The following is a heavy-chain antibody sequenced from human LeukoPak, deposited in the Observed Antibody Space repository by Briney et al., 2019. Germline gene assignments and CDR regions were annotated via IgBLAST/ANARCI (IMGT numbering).Heavy chain of an antibody. D-gene: IGHD3-10*01. Sequence: ASVTVSCKASGYTFTVYYMHWVRQAPGVGVRWMGWISPNNGDTNYAEDFQGRVTMTRDTSIRTAYMELTRLTLNDTAVYYCVRSPIGASAYWGRGTLVTVSS. J-gene: IGHJ4*02. CDR3: VRSPIGASAY. CDR2: ISPNNGDT. CDR1: GYTFTVYY. V-gene: IGHV1-2*02.